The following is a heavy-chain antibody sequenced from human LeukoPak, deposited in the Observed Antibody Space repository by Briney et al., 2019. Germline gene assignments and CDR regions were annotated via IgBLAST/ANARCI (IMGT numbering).Heavy chain of an antibody. V-gene: IGHV7-4-1*02. CDR2: INTNTGNP. CDR3: ARGDSAYYYLYNY. J-gene: IGHJ4*02. CDR1: GYTFTAYA. D-gene: IGHD3-16*02. Sequence: ASVKVSCKASGYTFTAYAINWVRQAPGRGLEWMGWINTNTGNPTYAQDFTGRFVFSLDTSANTAFLQISSLKSEDTAVYFCARGDSAYYYLYNYWGQGTLVTVSS.